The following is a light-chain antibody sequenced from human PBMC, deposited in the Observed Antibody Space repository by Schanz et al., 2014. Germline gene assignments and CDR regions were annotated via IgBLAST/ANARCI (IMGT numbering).Light chain of an antibody. Sequence: EIVLTQSPATLSLSPGERATLSCRASQSVGNYLAWYQQKPGQAPRLLIYDASGRATGIPARFSGSGSGTDFTLTISRLEPEDFAVYYCQQYGSSPTFGQGTKVEIK. CDR1: QSVGNY. CDR2: DAS. V-gene: IGKV3-20*01. CDR3: QQYGSSPT. J-gene: IGKJ1*01.